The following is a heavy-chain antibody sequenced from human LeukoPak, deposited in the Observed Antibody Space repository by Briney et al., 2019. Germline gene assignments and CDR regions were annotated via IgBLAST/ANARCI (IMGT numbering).Heavy chain of an antibody. CDR3: AREVAVAGTRVYYFDY. CDR2: INPNSGGT. V-gene: IGHV1-2*02. D-gene: IGHD6-19*01. J-gene: IGHJ4*02. CDR1: GYTLTGYY. Sequence: ASVKVSCKASGYTLTGYYMHWVRQAPGQGLEWMGWINPNSGGTNYAQKFQGRVTMTRDTSISTAYMELSRLRSDDTAVYYCAREVAVAGTRVYYFDYWGQGTLVTVSS.